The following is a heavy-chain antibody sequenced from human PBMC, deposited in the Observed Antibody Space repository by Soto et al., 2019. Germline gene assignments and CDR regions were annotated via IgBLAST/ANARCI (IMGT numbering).Heavy chain of an antibody. D-gene: IGHD6-13*01. CDR1: GGYIISHY. CDR2: IYYSGST. CDR3: ARLAYSSSHLDFDY. V-gene: IGHV4-59*08. Sequence: SETMTLTCTVAGGYIISHYWNWIRQPPGKGLEWIGYIYYSGSTNYNPSLKSRVTISVDTSKNQFSLKLSSVTAADTAVYYCARLAYSSSHLDFDYWGQGTLVTVSS. J-gene: IGHJ4*02.